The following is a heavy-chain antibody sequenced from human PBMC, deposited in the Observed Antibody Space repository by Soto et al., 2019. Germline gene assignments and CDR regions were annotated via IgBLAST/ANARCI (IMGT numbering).Heavy chain of an antibody. CDR3: AREGGITMVRGVYAFDI. Sequence: ASVKLSCKASGYTFTSYGISWVRQAPGQGLEWMGWISAYNGNTNYAQKLQGRVTMTTDTSTSTAYMELRSLRSDDTAVYYCAREGGITMVRGVYAFDIWGQGTMVTVS. D-gene: IGHD3-10*01. CDR2: ISAYNGNT. J-gene: IGHJ3*02. V-gene: IGHV1-18*01. CDR1: GYTFTSYG.